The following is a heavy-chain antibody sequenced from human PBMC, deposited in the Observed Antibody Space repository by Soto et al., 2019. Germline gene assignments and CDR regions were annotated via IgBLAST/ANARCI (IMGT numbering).Heavy chain of an antibody. CDR2: IYYSGST. D-gene: IGHD6-13*01. V-gene: IGHV4-59*01. Sequence: QVQLQESGPGLVKPSETLSLTCTVSGGSISSYYWSWIRQPPGKGLEWIGYIYYSGSTNYNPSLKSRVPTSVDTSKNQFSLKLSSVTAADTAVYYCARRYGTVFDFWGQGTLVTVSS. CDR1: GGSISSYY. CDR3: ARRYGTVFDF. J-gene: IGHJ4*02.